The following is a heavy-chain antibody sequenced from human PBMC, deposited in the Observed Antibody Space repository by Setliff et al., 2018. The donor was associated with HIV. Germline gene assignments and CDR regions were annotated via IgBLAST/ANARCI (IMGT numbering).Heavy chain of an antibody. CDR2: INPRGGRT. V-gene: IGHV1-46*01. J-gene: IGHJ4*02. Sequence: ASVKVSCKTYDYIFTRYYMHWVRQAPGQGLEWMGVINPRGGRTTYAPKFQDRLSVTRDPSTSTVYMDLSSLTSEDAAVYYCARVQMSSGWYIDYWGPGTRVTVSS. CDR3: ARVQMSSGWYIDY. CDR1: DYIFTRYY. D-gene: IGHD3-22*01.